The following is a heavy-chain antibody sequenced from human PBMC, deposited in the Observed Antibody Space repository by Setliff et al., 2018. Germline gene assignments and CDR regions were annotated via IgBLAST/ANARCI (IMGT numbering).Heavy chain of an antibody. D-gene: IGHD3-16*01. CDR1: GGNFNIFA. CDR3: ATWRGTGNYGGNYYYGLDF. Sequence: ASVKVSCKASGGNFNIFAISWVRQAPGQGFEWMGGIIPIFGSPDYAQKFQGRVTITADESTTTSHMELRTLRSDDTALYYCATWRGTGNYGGNYYYGLDFWGQGTAVTVSS. CDR2: IIPIFGSP. V-gene: IGHV1-69*13. J-gene: IGHJ6*02.